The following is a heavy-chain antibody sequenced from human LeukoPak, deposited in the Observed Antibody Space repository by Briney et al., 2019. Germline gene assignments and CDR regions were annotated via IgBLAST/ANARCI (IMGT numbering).Heavy chain of an antibody. V-gene: IGHV1-69*04. CDR1: GGTFISYA. Sequence: GASVKVSCKASGGTFISYAISWVRQAPGQRLEWMGRIIPILGIANYAQKFQGRVTITADKSTSTAYMELSSLRSEDTAVYYCARGLSEPSQYYYDSSGYFYPWGQGTLVTVSS. D-gene: IGHD3-22*01. CDR3: ARGLSEPSQYYYDSSGYFYP. CDR2: IIPILGIA. J-gene: IGHJ5*02.